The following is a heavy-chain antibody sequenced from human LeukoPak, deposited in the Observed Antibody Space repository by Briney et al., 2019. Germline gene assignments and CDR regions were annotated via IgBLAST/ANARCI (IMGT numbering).Heavy chain of an antibody. J-gene: IGHJ4*02. CDR3: ARDYYGAGSYPFDY. CDR2: IYSSSGTI. Sequence: GGSLRLSCVASGFTFSTYNMNWVRQAPGKGLEWLSYIYSSSGTIYYADSVKGRFTISRNNAKSSLYLQMNSLRDEDTAVYYCARDYYGAGSYPFDYWGQGTLVTVSS. CDR1: GFTFSTYN. V-gene: IGHV3-48*02. D-gene: IGHD3-10*01.